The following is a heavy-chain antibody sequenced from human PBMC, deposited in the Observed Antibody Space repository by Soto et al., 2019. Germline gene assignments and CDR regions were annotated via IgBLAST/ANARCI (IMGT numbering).Heavy chain of an antibody. J-gene: IGHJ4*02. CDR2: INPNSGGT. CDR1: GYTFTGYY. Sequence: ASVKVSCKASGYTFTGYYMHWVRQAPGQGLEWMGWINPNSGGTNYAQKFQGRVTMTRDTSISTAYMELSRLRSDDTAVYYCARGHREWRPRSPFDYWGQGTLVTVSS. V-gene: IGHV1-2*02. CDR3: ARGHREWRPRSPFDY. D-gene: IGHD3-3*01.